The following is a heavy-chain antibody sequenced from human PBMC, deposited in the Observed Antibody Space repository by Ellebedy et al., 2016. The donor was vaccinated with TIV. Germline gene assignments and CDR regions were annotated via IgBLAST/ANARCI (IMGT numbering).Heavy chain of an antibody. CDR1: GGSIGNSTNY. CDR2: VHHSGST. D-gene: IGHD3-9*01. J-gene: IGHJ6*02. Sequence: SETLSLTCTVSGGSIGNSTNYWGWIRQPPGKGLEWIGYVHHSGSTSYNPSLKSRVTISLDASKSQFSLKLSSVTAADTAVYYCARDPTDILTGQIYGMDVWGQGTTVTVSS. V-gene: IGHV4-61*01. CDR3: ARDPTDILTGQIYGMDV.